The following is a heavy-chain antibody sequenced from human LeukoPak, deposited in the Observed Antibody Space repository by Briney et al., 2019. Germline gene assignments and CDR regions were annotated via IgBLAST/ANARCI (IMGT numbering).Heavy chain of an antibody. V-gene: IGHV3-53*01. D-gene: IGHD5-18*01. CDR1: GFTVSSNY. CDR2: IYSGGST. Sequence: GGSLRLSCAASGFTVSSNYMSWVRQAPGKGLEWVSVIYSGGSTYYADSVKGRFTISRDNSKNTLYLQMNSLKTEDTAVYYCTRLTAMVNGTDYWGQGTLVTVSS. J-gene: IGHJ4*02. CDR3: TRLTAMVNGTDY.